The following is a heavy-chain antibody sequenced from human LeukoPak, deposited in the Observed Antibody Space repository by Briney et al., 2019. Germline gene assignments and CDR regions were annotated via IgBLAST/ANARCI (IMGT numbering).Heavy chain of an antibody. CDR3: ALYDFWSGYPDY. CDR1: GYTFTGYC. CDR2: ITPNSGGT. D-gene: IGHD3-3*01. V-gene: IGHV1-2*02. J-gene: IGHJ4*02. Sequence: GASVKVSCKASGYTFTGYCIHWVRQAPGQGLEWMGWITPNSGGTNYAQKFQGRVTMTRDTSITTAYMELTSLRSDDTAVYYCALYDFWSGYPDYWGQGTLVTVSS.